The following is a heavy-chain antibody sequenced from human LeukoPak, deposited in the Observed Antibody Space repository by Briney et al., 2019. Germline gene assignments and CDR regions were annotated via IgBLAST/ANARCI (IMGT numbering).Heavy chain of an antibody. CDR2: INHSGST. V-gene: IGHV4-34*01. CDR3: ARGGESLSMDV. J-gene: IGHJ6*02. Sequence: SETMSLTCAVYGGSFSGYYWSWIRQPPGKGLEWIGEINHSGSTNYNPSLKSRVTISVDTSKNQFSLKLSSVTAADTAVYYCARGGESLSMDVWGQGTTVTVSS. CDR1: GGSFSGYY. D-gene: IGHD3-10*01.